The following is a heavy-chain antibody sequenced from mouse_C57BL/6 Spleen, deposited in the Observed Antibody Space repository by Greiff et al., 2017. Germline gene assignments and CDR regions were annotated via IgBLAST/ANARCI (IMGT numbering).Heavy chain of an antibody. CDR1: GYAFSSSW. Sequence: VQLQQSGPELVKPGASVKISCKASGYAFSSSWMNWVKQRPGKGLEWIGRIYPGDGDTNYNGKFKGKATLTADKSSSTAYMQLSSLTSEDSAVYFCARSLDTTVLATDYWGQGTTLTVSS. D-gene: IGHD1-1*01. V-gene: IGHV1-82*01. J-gene: IGHJ2*01. CDR3: ARSLDTTVLATDY. CDR2: IYPGDGDT.